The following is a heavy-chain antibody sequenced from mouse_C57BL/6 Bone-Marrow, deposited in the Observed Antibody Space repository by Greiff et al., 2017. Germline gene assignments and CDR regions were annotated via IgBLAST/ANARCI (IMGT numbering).Heavy chain of an antibody. V-gene: IGHV1-81*01. CDR2: IYPRSGNT. CDR3: ARWDDSKGAY. J-gene: IGHJ3*01. D-gene: IGHD2-5*01. CDR1: GYTFTSYG. Sequence: VQLQQSGAELARPGASVKLSCKASGYTFTSYGISWVKQRTGQGLEWIGEIYPRSGNTYYNEKFKGKATLTADKSSSPAYMELRSLTSEDSAVYFCARWDDSKGAYWGQGTLVTVSA.